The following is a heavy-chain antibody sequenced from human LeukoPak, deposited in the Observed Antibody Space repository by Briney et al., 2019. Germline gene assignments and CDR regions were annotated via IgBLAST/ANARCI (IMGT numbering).Heavy chain of an antibody. D-gene: IGHD3-22*01. CDR1: GFTFSSYA. J-gene: IGHJ3*02. Sequence: GGSLRLSCAASGFTFSSYAMSWVRQAPGKGLEWVSAISGSGGSTYYADSVKGRFTISRDNSKNTLYLQMNSLRAEDTAVYYCAKDSLDYYDSSGYAVGAFDIWGQGTMVTVSS. CDR3: AKDSLDYYDSSGYAVGAFDI. CDR2: ISGSGGST. V-gene: IGHV3-23*01.